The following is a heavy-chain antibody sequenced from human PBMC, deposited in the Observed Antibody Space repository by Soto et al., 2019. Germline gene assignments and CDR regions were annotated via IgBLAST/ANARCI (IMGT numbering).Heavy chain of an antibody. CDR1: GYTFTSYG. CDR2: ISAYNGNT. D-gene: IGHD3-22*01. Sequence: GASVKVSCKASGYTFTSYGISWVRQAPGQGLEWMGWISAYNGNTNYAQKLQGRVTMTTDTSTSTAYMELRSLRSDDTAVYYCARDYYYDSSGSKYNWFDPWGQGPLVTVSS. J-gene: IGHJ5*02. CDR3: ARDYYYDSSGSKYNWFDP. V-gene: IGHV1-18*04.